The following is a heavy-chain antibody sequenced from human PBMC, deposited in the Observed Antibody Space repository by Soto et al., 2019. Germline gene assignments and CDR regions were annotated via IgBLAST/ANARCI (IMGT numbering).Heavy chain of an antibody. Sequence: PSETLSLTCTVSGGSISSSSYYWGWIRQPPGKGLEWIGSIYYSGSTYYNPSLKSRVTISVDTSKNQFSLKLSSVTAADTAVYYCARHLLVVAKFDYWGQGTLVTVSS. J-gene: IGHJ4*02. CDR2: IYYSGST. D-gene: IGHD2-15*01. CDR1: GGSISSSSYY. CDR3: ARHLLVVAKFDY. V-gene: IGHV4-39*01.